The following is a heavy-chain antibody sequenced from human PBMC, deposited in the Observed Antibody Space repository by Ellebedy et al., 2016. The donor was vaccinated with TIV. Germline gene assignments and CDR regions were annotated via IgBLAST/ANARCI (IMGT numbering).Heavy chain of an antibody. D-gene: IGHD2-15*01. CDR3: ARWWSKRGGDNNGVY. V-gene: IGHV5-51*01. Sequence: GESLKISXEGSGYSFTSFWIAWVRQMPGKGLDWMGIIYPGDSDFRYSPSFQGQVTISADKSISTAYLQWSSLKASDTAIYYCARWWSKRGGDNNGVYWGQGTLVTVSS. CDR1: GYSFTSFW. CDR2: IYPGDSDF. J-gene: IGHJ4*02.